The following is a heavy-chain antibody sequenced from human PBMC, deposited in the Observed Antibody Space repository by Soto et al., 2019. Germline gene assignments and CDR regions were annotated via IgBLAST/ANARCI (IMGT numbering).Heavy chain of an antibody. D-gene: IGHD1-26*01. V-gene: IGHV4-39*01. CDR3: ARREWELLRVFDY. CDR2: IYYSGST. Sequence: PSETLSLPCTVSGGSISSSSYYWGWIRQPPGKGLEWIGSIYYSGSTYYNPSLKSRVTISVDTSKNQFSLKLSSVTAADTAVYYCARREWELLRVFDYWGQGTLVTVSS. CDR1: GGSISSSSYY. J-gene: IGHJ4*02.